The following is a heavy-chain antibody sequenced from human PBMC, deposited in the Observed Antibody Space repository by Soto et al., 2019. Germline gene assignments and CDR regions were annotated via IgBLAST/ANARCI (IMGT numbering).Heavy chain of an antibody. J-gene: IGHJ6*02. CDR1: GFTFDDYT. CDR2: ISWDGGST. Sequence: GGSLRLSCAASGFTFDDYTMHWVRQAPGKGLEWVSLISWDGGSTYYADSVKGRFTISRDNSKNSLYLQMNSLRTEDTALYYCAKDRNTIFGVPRAGGMDVWGQGTTVTVSS. V-gene: IGHV3-43*01. CDR3: AKDRNTIFGVPRAGGMDV. D-gene: IGHD3-3*01.